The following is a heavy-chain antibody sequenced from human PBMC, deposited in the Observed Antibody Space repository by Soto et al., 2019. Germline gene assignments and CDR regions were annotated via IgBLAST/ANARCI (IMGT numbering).Heavy chain of an antibody. Sequence: PSDTLSLTFTVSGGSISSYYWSWIRQPAGKGLEWIGRIDTSGSTNYNPSLKSRVTMSVETSKNQFSLKLSSVTAADTAVYYCARDDTISGLGFHXWGQVTLVTVSX. V-gene: IGHV4-4*07. CDR2: IDTSGST. CDR1: GGSISSYY. J-gene: IGHJ4*02. CDR3: ARDDTISGLGFHX. D-gene: IGHD3-3*01.